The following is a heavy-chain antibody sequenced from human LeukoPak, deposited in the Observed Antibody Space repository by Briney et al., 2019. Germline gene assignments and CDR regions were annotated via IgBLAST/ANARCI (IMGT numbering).Heavy chain of an antibody. Sequence: GGSLRLSCAAPGFSFWHHAMHWVRQAPGKGLEWVSSISSNDDSTYYADSVEGRFTISRVDSKNTLWLQMDSLRDEDTAVYYCARGSVSEGSDYWGQGTLVTVSS. CDR1: GFSFWHHA. CDR2: ISSNDDST. J-gene: IGHJ4*02. V-gene: IGHV3-23*01. D-gene: IGHD1-14*01. CDR3: ARGSVSEGSDY.